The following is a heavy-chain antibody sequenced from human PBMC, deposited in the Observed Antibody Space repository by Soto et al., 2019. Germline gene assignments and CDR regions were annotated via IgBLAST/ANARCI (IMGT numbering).Heavy chain of an antibody. V-gene: IGHV3-30*18. CDR2: ISYDGSNK. CDR3: AKDLEYPVSGIDY. J-gene: IGHJ4*02. CDR1: GFTFSSYG. Sequence: PGGSLRLSCVASGFTFSSYGMHWVRQAPGKGLEWVAVISYDGSNKYYADSVKGRFTISRDNSKNTLYLQMNSLRAEDTAVYYCAKDLEYPVSGIDYWGQGTLVTVSS.